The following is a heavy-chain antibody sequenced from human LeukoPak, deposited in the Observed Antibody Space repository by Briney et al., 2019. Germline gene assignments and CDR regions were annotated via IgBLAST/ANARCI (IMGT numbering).Heavy chain of an antibody. J-gene: IGHJ6*02. Sequence: SETLSLTCSVSGGSISSRNYYWGWIRQPPGKGLEWIGSIHYSGSTYYNPSLKSRVTISVDTSKNQFSLKLSSVTAADTAVYYCARDWGAAVGNYYYGMDVWGQGTTVTVSS. CDR1: GGSISSRNYY. CDR2: IHYSGST. V-gene: IGHV4-39*07. CDR3: ARDWGAAVGNYYYGMDV. D-gene: IGHD3-16*01.